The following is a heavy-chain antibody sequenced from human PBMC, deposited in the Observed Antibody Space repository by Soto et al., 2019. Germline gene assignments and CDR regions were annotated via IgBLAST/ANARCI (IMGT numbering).Heavy chain of an antibody. Sequence: ASVKVSCKASGYTFTSYAMHWVRQAPGQRLEWMGWINAGNGNTKYSQKFQGRVTITRDTSASTAYMELSSLRSEDTAVYYCARVPGYCSSTSCRSYAMDVWGQGTTVTVSS. CDR1: GYTFTSYA. D-gene: IGHD2-2*03. J-gene: IGHJ6*02. V-gene: IGHV1-3*01. CDR2: INAGNGNT. CDR3: ARVPGYCSSTSCRSYAMDV.